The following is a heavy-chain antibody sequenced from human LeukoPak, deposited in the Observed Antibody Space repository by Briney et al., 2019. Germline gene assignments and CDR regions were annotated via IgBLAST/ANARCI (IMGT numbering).Heavy chain of an antibody. CDR2: IYYSGST. J-gene: IGHJ4*02. Sequence: SETLSLTCTVSGGFISSYDWSWIRQPPGKGLEWIGYIYYSGSTNYNPSLKSRVTISVDTSKNQCSLKLSSVTAADTAVYYCARGPGATDIDYWGQGTLVTVSS. V-gene: IGHV4-59*01. D-gene: IGHD1-26*01. CDR1: GGFISSYD. CDR3: ARGPGATDIDY.